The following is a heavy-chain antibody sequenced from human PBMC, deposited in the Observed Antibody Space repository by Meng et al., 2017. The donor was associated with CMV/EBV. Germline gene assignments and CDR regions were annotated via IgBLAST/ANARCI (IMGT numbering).Heavy chain of an antibody. D-gene: IGHD3-3*01. V-gene: IGHV3-48*04. CDR2: ISSSSSTI. Sequence: GESLKISCAASGFTFSSYSMNWVRQAPGKGLEWVSYISSSSSTIYYADSVKGRFTISRDNAKNSLYLQMNSLRAEDTAVYYCARDFWSGYYTYHGMDVWGQGTTVTVSS. J-gene: IGHJ6*02. CDR3: ARDFWSGYYTYHGMDV. CDR1: GFTFSSYS.